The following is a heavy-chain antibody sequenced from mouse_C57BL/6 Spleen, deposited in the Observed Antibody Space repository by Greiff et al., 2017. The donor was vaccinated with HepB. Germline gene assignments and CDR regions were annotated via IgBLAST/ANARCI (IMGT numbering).Heavy chain of an antibody. J-gene: IGHJ1*03. Sequence: VKLQESGPELVKPGASVKISCKASGYAFSSSWMNWVKQRPGKGLEWIGRIYPGDGDTNYNGKFKGKATLTADKSSSTAYMQLSSLTSEDSAVYFCARGGTVTFSSDWYFDVWGTGTTVTVSS. CDR2: IYPGDGDT. CDR3: ARGGTVTFSSDWYFDV. D-gene: IGHD1-1*01. CDR1: GYAFSSSW. V-gene: IGHV1-82*01.